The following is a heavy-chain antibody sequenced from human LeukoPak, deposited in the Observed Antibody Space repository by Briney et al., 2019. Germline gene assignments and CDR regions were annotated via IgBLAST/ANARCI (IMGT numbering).Heavy chain of an antibody. J-gene: IGHJ3*02. V-gene: IGHV3-21*01. CDR1: GFTFSSYS. CDR3: AREYCSGGSCYWGAFDI. Sequence: GGSLRLSCVASGFTFSSYSMNWVRHAPGKGLELVSILGSSSGYINYADSLRGRVTISRDNAKNSLYLQVNSLRAEDTAVYYCAREYCSGGSCYWGAFDIWGQGTMVTVSS. CDR2: LGSSSGYI. D-gene: IGHD2-15*01.